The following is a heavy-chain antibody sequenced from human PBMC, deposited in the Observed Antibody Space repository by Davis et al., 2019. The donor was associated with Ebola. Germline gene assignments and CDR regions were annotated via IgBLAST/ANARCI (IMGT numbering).Heavy chain of an antibody. CDR3: ARDGVEMAQQWDYFDY. V-gene: IGHV3-7*03. D-gene: IGHD5-24*01. J-gene: IGHJ4*02. CDR1: GFTFSSYW. CDR2: IKQDGSEK. Sequence: GESLKISCAASGFTFSSYWMSWVRQAPGKGLEWVANIKQDGSEKYYVDSVKGRFTISRDNAKNSLYLQMNSLRAEDTAVYYCARDGVEMAQQWDYFDYWGQGTLVTVSS.